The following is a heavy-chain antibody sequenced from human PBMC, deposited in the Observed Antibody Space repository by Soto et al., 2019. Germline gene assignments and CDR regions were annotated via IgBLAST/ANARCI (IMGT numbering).Heavy chain of an antibody. Sequence: ASVKVSCKASGYTFSSYGISWVRQAPGQGLEWLGWISRYNDDTNYAQKLQGRVTMTTDTSTRTAYMDLRSLRSDDTAVYYCARGGYYDSSGSRNYHYYGMDVWGQGTTVTVSS. D-gene: IGHD3-22*01. J-gene: IGHJ6*02. CDR2: ISRYNDDT. CDR1: GYTFSSYG. V-gene: IGHV1-18*01. CDR3: ARGGYYDSSGSRNYHYYGMDV.